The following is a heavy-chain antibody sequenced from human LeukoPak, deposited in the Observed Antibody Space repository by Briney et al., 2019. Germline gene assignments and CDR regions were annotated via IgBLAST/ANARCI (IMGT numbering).Heavy chain of an antibody. Sequence: ASVKVSCKASGYTFTTYNINWVRQAPGQGLEWMGWISGYNGNTNYAQKLQGRVTMTTDTSTSTAYMELRSLKSDDTAVYYCARTPVRGGSPWFDPWGQGTLVTVSS. CDR2: ISGYNGNT. V-gene: IGHV1-18*01. CDR1: GYTFTTYN. J-gene: IGHJ5*02. D-gene: IGHD1-26*01. CDR3: ARTPVRGGSPWFDP.